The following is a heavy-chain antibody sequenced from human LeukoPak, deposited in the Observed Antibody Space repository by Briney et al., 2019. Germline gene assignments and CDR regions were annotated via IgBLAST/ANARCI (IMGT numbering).Heavy chain of an antibody. V-gene: IGHV3-74*01. J-gene: IGHJ4*02. CDR3: VRDRAVAGTEDFYFDF. CDR2: ISGDARTT. CDR1: GFTFSRYW. Sequence: PGGSLRLSCAASGFTFSRYWMHWARQAPGKGLVWVSRISGDARTTTYADSVKGRFTIFRDNAKNTLYLQMNSLRAEDTALYYCVRDRAVAGTEDFYFDFWGQGTLVTVSS. D-gene: IGHD6-19*01.